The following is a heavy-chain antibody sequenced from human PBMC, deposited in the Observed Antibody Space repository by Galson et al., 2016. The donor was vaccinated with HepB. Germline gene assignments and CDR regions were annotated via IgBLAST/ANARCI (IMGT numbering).Heavy chain of an antibody. Sequence: SLRLSCAASGFTFSSYSMNWVRQAPGKGLEWVSLISSYSSYIFYADSVKGRFTISRDNAKNTLYLQMDSLRAGDTAVYYCASDPSGGYGWFDPWGQGTLVTVSS. CDR1: GFTFSSYS. CDR2: ISSYSSYI. CDR3: ASDPSGGYGWFDP. V-gene: IGHV3-21*01. D-gene: IGHD5-12*01. J-gene: IGHJ5*02.